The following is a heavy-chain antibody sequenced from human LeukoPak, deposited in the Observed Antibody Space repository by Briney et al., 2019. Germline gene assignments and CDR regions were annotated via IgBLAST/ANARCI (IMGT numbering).Heavy chain of an antibody. V-gene: IGHV1-2*02. D-gene: IGHD5-24*01. Sequence: ASVKVSCKASGYIFTAYYLHWVRQAPGQGLEWMGWINPNSGGTKYAQKFQGRVTMTRDTSINTAYLELSRLRSDDTAVYYCARSGDGYRIYYYYMDVWGKGTTVTVSS. J-gene: IGHJ6*03. CDR2: INPNSGGT. CDR3: ARSGDGYRIYYYYMDV. CDR1: GYIFTAYY.